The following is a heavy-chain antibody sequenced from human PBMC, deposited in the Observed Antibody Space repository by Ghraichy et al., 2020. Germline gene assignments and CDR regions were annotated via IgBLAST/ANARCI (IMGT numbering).Heavy chain of an antibody. CDR3: ATIAVAGNEYFQH. CDR2: IYSGGST. CDR1: GFTVSSNS. D-gene: IGHD6-19*01. J-gene: IGHJ1*01. V-gene: IGHV3-53*01. Sequence: ETLSLTCAASGFTVSSNSMSWVRQAPGKGLEWVSLIYSGGSTFYADSVKGRFTISRDNSKNTLYLQMNSLRAEDTAVYYCATIAVAGNEYFQHWGQGTLVTVSS.